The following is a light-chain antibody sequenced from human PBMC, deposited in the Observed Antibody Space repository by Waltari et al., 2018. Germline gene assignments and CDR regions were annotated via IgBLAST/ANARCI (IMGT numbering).Light chain of an antibody. V-gene: IGKV1-5*01. Sequence: DIQMTQSPSTLSASVGDRVTIACRASQTVSGWLAWYQQKPGKAPKLLIYDASNLESGVPSTFSGSGSGTDFTLTISSLQPDDFATYYCLQYSDYPWTFGQGTRLEIK. CDR3: LQYSDYPWT. CDR1: QTVSGW. J-gene: IGKJ5*01. CDR2: DAS.